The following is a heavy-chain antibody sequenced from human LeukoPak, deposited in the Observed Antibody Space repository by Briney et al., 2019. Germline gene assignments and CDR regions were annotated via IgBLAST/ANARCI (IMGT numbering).Heavy chain of an antibody. V-gene: IGHV3-21*01. D-gene: IGHD4/OR15-4a*01. Sequence: PGGSQRLSCAASGFILSNHTMNWVRRAPGKGLEWVSSICGNSNNINYADSVKGRFTISRDNPKNSLYLQMNSLRVEDTAMYYCVRIPNGANFPNWFDPWGQGTLVTVST. J-gene: IGHJ5*02. CDR1: GFILSNHT. CDR2: ICGNSNNI. CDR3: VRIPNGANFPNWFDP.